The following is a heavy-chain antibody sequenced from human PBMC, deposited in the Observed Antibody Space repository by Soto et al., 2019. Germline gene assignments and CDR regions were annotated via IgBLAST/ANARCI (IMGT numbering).Heavy chain of an antibody. Sequence: PSETLSLTCAVSGGSMSSGGYSWSWIRQPPGKGLEWIGFIYHNGSPYYNPSLKSRVTISVDRSKNQFSLKLSSVTAADTAVYYCAREGVSSSWYNYYGMDVWGQGTTVTVSS. D-gene: IGHD6-13*01. CDR1: GGSMSSGGYS. CDR2: IYHNGSP. V-gene: IGHV4-30-2*01. J-gene: IGHJ6*02. CDR3: AREGVSSSWYNYYGMDV.